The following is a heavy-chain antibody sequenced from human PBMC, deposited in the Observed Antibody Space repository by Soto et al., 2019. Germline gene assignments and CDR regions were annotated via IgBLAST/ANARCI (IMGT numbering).Heavy chain of an antibody. D-gene: IGHD3-22*01. CDR3: ARVTMIVVVIEHAFDI. V-gene: IGHV3-15*01. J-gene: IGHJ3*02. Sequence: EVKLVESGGGLVKPGGSLRLSCATSGFTFSNAWMSWVRQAPGKGLEWVGRIKSNTDGGTTDYAAPVKGRFTISRDDSKNTLYLQMNSLKTEDTAVYYCARVTMIVVVIEHAFDIWGQGTMVTVSS. CDR1: GFTFSNAW. CDR2: IKSNTDGGTT.